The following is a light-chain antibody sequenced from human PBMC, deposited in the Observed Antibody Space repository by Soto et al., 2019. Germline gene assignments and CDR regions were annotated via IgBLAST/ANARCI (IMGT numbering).Light chain of an antibody. V-gene: IGKV3-20*01. J-gene: IGKJ2*01. CDR2: VAS. Sequence: EIVLTQSPGTLSLSPGERATLSCRXXXXXXXXYLAWYHQKPGQAPRLLFYVASSXXXDIPDRFRGSGSGAXXXFTXXXXXADDFXEYYCQQYGRSNTFGQGTKLQIK. CDR3: QQYGRSNT. CDR1: XXXXXXY.